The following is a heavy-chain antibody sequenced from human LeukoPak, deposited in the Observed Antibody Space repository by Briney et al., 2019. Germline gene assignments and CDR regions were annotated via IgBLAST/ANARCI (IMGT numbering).Heavy chain of an antibody. CDR3: ARGDAFSGDH. V-gene: IGHV3-7*04. CDR1: GFTFSDSW. J-gene: IGHJ4*02. Sequence: PGGSLRLSCAVSGFTFSDSWMSWVRQAPGGGLEWVANIHPEGNEKYHVESVKGRFTISRDNAKNSLFLQMNGLRVEDTAVYYCARGDAFSGDHWGQGTLVTVSS. CDR2: IHPEGNEK.